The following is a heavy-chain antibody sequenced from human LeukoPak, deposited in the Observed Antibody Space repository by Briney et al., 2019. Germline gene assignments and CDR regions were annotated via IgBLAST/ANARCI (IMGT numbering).Heavy chain of an antibody. J-gene: IGHJ4*02. D-gene: IGHD3-22*01. CDR2: ISYDGSNK. Sequence: GRSLRLSCAASGFTFSSYAMHWVRQAPGRGLEWVAVISYDGSNKYYAGSVKGRFTISRDNSKNTLYLQMNSLRAEDTAVYYCARASYYYDSSGPGDYWGQGTLVTVSS. CDR1: GFTFSSYA. V-gene: IGHV3-30*04. CDR3: ARASYYYDSSGPGDY.